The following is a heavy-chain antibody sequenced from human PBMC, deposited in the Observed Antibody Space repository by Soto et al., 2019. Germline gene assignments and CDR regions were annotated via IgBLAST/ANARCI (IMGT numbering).Heavy chain of an antibody. CDR3: AREGRMILWFGELYGMDV. CDR1: GDSVSSNSAA. J-gene: IGHJ6*02. D-gene: IGHD3-10*01. V-gene: IGHV6-1*01. Sequence: SQTLSLTCAISGDSVSSNSAAWNWIRQSPSRGLEWLGRAYYRSKWYNDYAVPVKSRITINPDTTKNKISLQVNSVTAADTAVYYCAREGRMILWFGELYGMDVWGQGTTVTVSS. CDR2: AYYRSKWYN.